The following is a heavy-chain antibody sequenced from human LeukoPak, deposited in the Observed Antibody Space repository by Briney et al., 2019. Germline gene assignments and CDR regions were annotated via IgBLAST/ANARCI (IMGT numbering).Heavy chain of an antibody. Sequence: PGGSLRLSCAASGFTFDDYAMHWVRQAPGKGLEWVSGISWNSGSIGYADSVKGRFTISRDNAKNSPYLQMNSLRAEDTALYYCARSRDGYSHFDYWGQGTLVTVSS. CDR2: ISWNSGSI. J-gene: IGHJ4*02. CDR1: GFTFDDYA. CDR3: ARSRDGYSHFDY. V-gene: IGHV3-9*01. D-gene: IGHD5-24*01.